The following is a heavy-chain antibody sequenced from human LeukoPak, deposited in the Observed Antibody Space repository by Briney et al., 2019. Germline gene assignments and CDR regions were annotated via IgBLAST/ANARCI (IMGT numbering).Heavy chain of an antibody. D-gene: IGHD3-16*01. CDR1: GYSISSGYY. J-gene: IGHJ4*02. CDR3: ARASLGRGY. Sequence: SETLSLTCTVSGYSISSGYYWGWIRQPPGKGLEWIGSIYHSGSTYYNPSLKSRVTISVDTSKNQFSLKLSSVTAADTAVYYCARASLGRGYWGQGTLVTVSS. V-gene: IGHV4-38-2*02. CDR2: IYHSGST.